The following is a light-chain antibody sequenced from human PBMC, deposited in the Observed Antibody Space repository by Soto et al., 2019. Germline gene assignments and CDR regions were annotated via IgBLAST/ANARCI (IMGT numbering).Light chain of an antibody. Sequence: QLTQSPSSLSASVGDRVTITFRASQGISSNLAWYHQKPGRAPKLLIFGASTLQSGVPSRFSGSGSGTDFTLTISSLQPDDFATYYCQQYNSSWTFGQGTKVDIK. CDR2: GAS. CDR1: QGISSN. J-gene: IGKJ1*01. V-gene: IGKV1-9*01. CDR3: QQYNSSWT.